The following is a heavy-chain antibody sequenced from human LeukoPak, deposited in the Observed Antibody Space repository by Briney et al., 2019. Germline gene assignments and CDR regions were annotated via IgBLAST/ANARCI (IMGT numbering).Heavy chain of an antibody. CDR1: GFTFSSYA. J-gene: IGHJ4*02. Sequence: GGSLRLSCEDSGFTFSSYAMSWVRQAPGKGLEWVSAISGSGGSTYYADSVKGRFTISRENSKSTLYLQMNNLRADDTAVYYCANEIRPNDYWGQGTLVTVSS. CDR3: ANEIRPNDY. CDR2: ISGSGGST. V-gene: IGHV3-23*01. D-gene: IGHD4-17*01.